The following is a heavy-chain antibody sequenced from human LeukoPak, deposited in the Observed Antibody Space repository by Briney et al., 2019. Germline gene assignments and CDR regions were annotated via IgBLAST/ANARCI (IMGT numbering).Heavy chain of an antibody. Sequence: GGSLRLSCAASGFTFRNYAMTWVRQAPGKGLEWVSVIYSGGSTYYADSVKGRFTISRDNSKNTLSLQMNSLRAEDTAVYYCARDLWGQGTMVTVSS. CDR1: GFTFRNYA. J-gene: IGHJ3*01. CDR3: ARDL. V-gene: IGHV3-66*01. CDR2: IYSGGST.